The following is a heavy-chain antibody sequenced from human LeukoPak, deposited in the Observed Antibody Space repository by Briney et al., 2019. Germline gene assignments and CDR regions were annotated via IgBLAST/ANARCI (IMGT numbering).Heavy chain of an antibody. Sequence: PGGSLRLSCAASGFTFSSYAMSWVRQAPGKGLEWVSAISGSGGATHYADSVKGRFTISRDNSKNTLYLQMNSLRVEDTAVYYCANHMALWYFDYWGQGTLVTVSS. J-gene: IGHJ4*02. D-gene: IGHD2-21*01. CDR1: GFTFSSYA. V-gene: IGHV3-23*01. CDR3: ANHMALWYFDY. CDR2: ISGSGGAT.